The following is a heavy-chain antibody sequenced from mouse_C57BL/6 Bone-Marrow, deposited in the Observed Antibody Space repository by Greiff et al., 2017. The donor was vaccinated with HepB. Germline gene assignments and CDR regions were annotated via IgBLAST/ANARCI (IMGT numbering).Heavy chain of an antibody. Sequence: VKLVESGAELARPGASVKLSCKASGYTFTSYGISWVKQRTGQGLEWIGEIYPRSGNTYYNEKFKGKATLTADKSSSTAYMELRSLTSEDSAVYFCARRDYGSSYFDYWGQGTTLTVSS. CDR2: IYPRSGNT. D-gene: IGHD1-1*01. CDR3: ARRDYGSSYFDY. J-gene: IGHJ2*01. CDR1: GYTFTSYG. V-gene: IGHV1-81*01.